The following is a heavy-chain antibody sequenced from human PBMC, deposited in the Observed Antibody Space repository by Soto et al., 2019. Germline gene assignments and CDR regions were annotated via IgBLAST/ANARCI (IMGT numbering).Heavy chain of an antibody. D-gene: IGHD1-26*01. CDR3: ASEGPPHCGRYCVVY. Sequence: QVQLVESGGGVVQPGRSLRLSCAASGFTFSSYGMHWVRQAPGKGLEWVAVIWYDGSNKYYADSVKGRFTIARDNSKNILYLQLNCLTADDTAVYYCASEGPPHCGRYCVVYWGQVTLVPVSS. CDR2: IWYDGSNK. V-gene: IGHV3-33*01. CDR1: GFTFSSYG. J-gene: IGHJ4*02.